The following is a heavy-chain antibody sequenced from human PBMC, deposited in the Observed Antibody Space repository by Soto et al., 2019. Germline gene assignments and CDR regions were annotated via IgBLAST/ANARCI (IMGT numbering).Heavy chain of an antibody. J-gene: IGHJ6*02. CDR1: GFTFSSYD. V-gene: IGHV3-23*01. Sequence: GSLRLSCAASGFTFSSYDFSWVRQAPGKGLEWVSTISGGGGSAYDADSVKGRFTISRDNSKNTLYLQMNSLRAEDTAVYYCAKARITGITHDFYYGMDVWGQGTTVTVSS. D-gene: IGHD1-20*01. CDR3: AKARITGITHDFYYGMDV. CDR2: ISGGGGSA.